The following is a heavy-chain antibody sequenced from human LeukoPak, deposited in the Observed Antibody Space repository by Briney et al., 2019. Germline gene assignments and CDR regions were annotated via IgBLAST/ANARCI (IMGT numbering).Heavy chain of an antibody. Sequence: SETLSLTCTVSGGSISSYYWSWIRQPPGKGLEWIGYIYYSGSTNYNPSLKSRVTISVDTSKNQFSLKLSSVTAADTAVYYCARGTDFWSGYYLNCGFDPWGQGTLVTVSS. CDR2: IYYSGST. J-gene: IGHJ5*02. V-gene: IGHV4-59*08. CDR3: ARGTDFWSGYYLNCGFDP. CDR1: GGSISSYY. D-gene: IGHD3-3*01.